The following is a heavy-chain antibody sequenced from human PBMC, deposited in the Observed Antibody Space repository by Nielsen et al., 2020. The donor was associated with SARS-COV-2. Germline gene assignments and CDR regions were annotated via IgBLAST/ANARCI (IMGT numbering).Heavy chain of an antibody. Sequence: GESLKISCAASGFSFNHAWMSWVRQAPGKGLEWVGRIKSKADGGTTDYAASVKGRFTISRNDSTNTLYMQMNSLKTEDTGVYYCTTDVVAGTFDYWGQGTLVTVSS. V-gene: IGHV3-15*01. CDR2: IKSKADGGTT. CDR1: GFSFNHAW. D-gene: IGHD6-19*01. CDR3: TTDVVAGTFDY. J-gene: IGHJ4*02.